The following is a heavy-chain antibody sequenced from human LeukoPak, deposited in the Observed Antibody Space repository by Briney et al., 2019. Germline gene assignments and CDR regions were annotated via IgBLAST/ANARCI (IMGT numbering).Heavy chain of an antibody. CDR3: GKTASWLNPIDS. D-gene: IGHD5-18*01. V-gene: IGHV4-4*02. J-gene: IGHJ4*02. Sequence: PSETLSLTCAVPGVSISSTVWWIWVRQPPGQGLEWIGEIHRDGRTRYNPSLTGRLSMSIDYSTNQFSLRVSSVSAADTAMYYCGKTASWLNPIDSWGPACQVGVSS. CDR2: IHRDGRT. CDR1: GVSISSTVW.